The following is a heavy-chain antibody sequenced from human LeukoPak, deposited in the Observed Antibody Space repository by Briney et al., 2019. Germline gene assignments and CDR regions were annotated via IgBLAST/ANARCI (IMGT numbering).Heavy chain of an antibody. V-gene: IGHV3-23*01. J-gene: IGHJ4*02. CDR3: AKSPPGATVNYFDY. CDR1: GFMFSNYA. CDR2: ITGSGGST. D-gene: IGHD4-11*01. Sequence: PGGSLRLSCAASGFMFSNYAMSWVRQAPGRGLEWVSGITGSGGSTYYADSVKGRFTISRDNSKNTLFLQMNSLRAEDTAVYYCAKSPPGATVNYFDYWGQGALVTVSS.